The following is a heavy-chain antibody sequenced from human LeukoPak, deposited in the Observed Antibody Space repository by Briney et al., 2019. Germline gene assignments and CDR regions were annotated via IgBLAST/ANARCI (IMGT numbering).Heavy chain of an antibody. CDR1: GGSISGFY. V-gene: IGHV4-59*01. CDR3: ARGGSRYPEDY. CDR2: VYYSGST. Sequence: SETLSLTCTVSGGSISGFYWNWIRQPPGKGLEWIGYVYYSGSTNYNPSLKSRVTISVDTSKNQFSLKLSSVTAADTAVYYCARGGSRYPEDYWGQGTLVTVSS. J-gene: IGHJ4*02. D-gene: IGHD1-26*01.